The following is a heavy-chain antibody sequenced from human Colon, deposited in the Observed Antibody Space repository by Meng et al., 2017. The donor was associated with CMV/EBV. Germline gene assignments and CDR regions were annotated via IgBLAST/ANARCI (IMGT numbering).Heavy chain of an antibody. CDR2: VYDSGST. CDR3: ARVNRVRMDQ. J-gene: IGHJ4*02. Sequence: LTCVFSGGSVRSANWWAWVRQAPGKGLEWIGQVYDSGSTNYNPSLKSRVTMSVDKSKNQFSLNLTFVTAADTAVYYCARVNRVRMDQWGQGALVTVSS. CDR1: GGSVRSANW. V-gene: IGHV4-4*02. D-gene: IGHD2-15*01.